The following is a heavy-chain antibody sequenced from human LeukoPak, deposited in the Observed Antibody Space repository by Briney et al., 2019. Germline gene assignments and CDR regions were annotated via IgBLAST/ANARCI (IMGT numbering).Heavy chain of an antibody. CDR2: IKIKSDGETA. Sequence: GGSLRLSCAASGFTFSNAWMSWVRQAPGKGLEWVGRIKIKSDGETADYVAPVKGRFTISRDDSKNTLYLQMNSLKTEDTAVYYCTRERWLQIGWGMDVWGRGTTVTVSS. J-gene: IGHJ6*02. CDR3: TRERWLQIGWGMDV. CDR1: GFTFSNAW. D-gene: IGHD5-24*01. V-gene: IGHV3-15*01.